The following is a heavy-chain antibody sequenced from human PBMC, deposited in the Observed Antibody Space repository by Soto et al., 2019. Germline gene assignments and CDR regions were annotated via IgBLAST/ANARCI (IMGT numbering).Heavy chain of an antibody. V-gene: IGHV4-59*01. D-gene: IGHD3-10*01. J-gene: IGHJ4*02. CDR2: IYYSGST. CDR1: GGSISSYY. Sequence: PSETLSLTCTVSGGSISSYYWSWIRQPPGKGLEWIGYIYYSGSTNYNPSLKSRVTISVDTSKNQFSLKLSSVTAADTAVYYCARGLDGGHYGFGKWGQGTLVTVSS. CDR3: ARGLDGGHYGFGK.